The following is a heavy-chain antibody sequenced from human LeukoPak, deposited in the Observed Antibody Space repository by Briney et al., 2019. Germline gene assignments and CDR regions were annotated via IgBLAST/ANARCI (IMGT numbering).Heavy chain of an antibody. Sequence: ASETPSLTCTVSGYSISSGYYWGWIRQPPGKGLEWIGSGSTYYNPSLKSRVTISVDTSKNQFSLKLSSVTAADTAVYFCARAGRPYYYYSMDVWGKGTTVTVSS. CDR3: ARAGRPYYYYSMDV. D-gene: IGHD1-26*01. V-gene: IGHV4-38-2*02. J-gene: IGHJ6*04. CDR1: GYSISSGYY. CDR2: SGST.